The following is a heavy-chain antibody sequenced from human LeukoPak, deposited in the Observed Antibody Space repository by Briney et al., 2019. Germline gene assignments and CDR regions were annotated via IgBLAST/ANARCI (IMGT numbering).Heavy chain of an antibody. CDR2: IYTSGST. CDR3: ARGSWWEPTSMFDY. Sequence: SETLSLTCTVSGGSISSYSWSWIRQPAGKGLEWIGRIYTSGSTNYNPSLKSRVTMSVDTSKNQFSLKLSSVTAADTAVYYCARGSWWEPTSMFDYWGQGTLVTVSS. J-gene: IGHJ4*02. CDR1: GGSISSYS. V-gene: IGHV4-4*07. D-gene: IGHD1-26*01.